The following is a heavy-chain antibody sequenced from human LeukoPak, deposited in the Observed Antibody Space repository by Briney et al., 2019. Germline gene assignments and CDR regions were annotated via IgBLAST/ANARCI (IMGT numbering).Heavy chain of an antibody. V-gene: IGHV3-30*18. CDR3: AKARTSGSNHFDS. CDR1: GFTFSAYG. J-gene: IGHJ4*02. Sequence: PGGSLRLSCAASGFTFSAYGMHWVRQAPGKGLEWVAVISYDGSDKNTADSVKGRFTVSRDNSKNPLYLHMNSLRAEDTAVYYCAKARTSGSNHFDSWGQGTLVTVSS. CDR2: ISYDGSDK. D-gene: IGHD1-26*01.